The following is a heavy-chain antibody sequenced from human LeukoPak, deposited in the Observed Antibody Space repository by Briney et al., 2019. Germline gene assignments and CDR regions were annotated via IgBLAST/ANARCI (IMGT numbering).Heavy chain of an antibody. CDR3: AHTKWVLLAYCGGDCYSPHFDY. CDR1: GFTLSSSA. V-gene: IGHV3-23*01. D-gene: IGHD2-21*02. J-gene: IGHJ4*02. Sequence: GASLILSCAASGFTLSSSAISWVRQAPGKGLEWVSTITDSGSSTYYADSVKGRFTSSRDNSEKTLYLEVNSLRAEDTAVYYCAHTKWVLLAYCGGDCYSPHFDYWGQGTLVTVSS. CDR2: ITDSGSST.